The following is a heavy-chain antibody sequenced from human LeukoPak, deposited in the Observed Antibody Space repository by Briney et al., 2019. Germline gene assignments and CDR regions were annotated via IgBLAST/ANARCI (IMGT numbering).Heavy chain of an antibody. CDR2: IYSTGSA. J-gene: IGHJ3*01. V-gene: IGHV4-59*01. CDR3: ARWPMTNLAFDV. D-gene: IGHD3-22*01. CDR1: GFTFSDYY. Sequence: GSLRLSCAASGFTFSDYYWSWIRQPPGKGLEWIAYIYSTGSAIYNPSLRSRVTISVDTSKNQFSLKLSSVTAADTAVYFCARWPMTNLAFDVWGQGTVVTVSS.